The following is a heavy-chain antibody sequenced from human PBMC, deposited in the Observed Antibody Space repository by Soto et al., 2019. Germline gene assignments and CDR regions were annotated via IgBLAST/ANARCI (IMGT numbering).Heavy chain of an antibody. Sequence: PSETLSLTCAVSGGSNINDYWWSWVRQPPGKGLEWIGEIHHSGSTNYNPSLKSRVTISVDTSKHQFSLKLSSVTAADTAVYYCAGLPENCIGGACHCQHWGQGTQVTVSS. D-gene: IGHD2-8*02. J-gene: IGHJ1*01. CDR3: AGLPENCIGGACHCQH. CDR2: IHHSGST. CDR1: GGSNINDYW. V-gene: IGHV4-4*02.